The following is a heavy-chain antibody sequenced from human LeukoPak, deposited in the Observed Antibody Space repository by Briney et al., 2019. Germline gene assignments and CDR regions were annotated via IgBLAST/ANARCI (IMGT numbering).Heavy chain of an antibody. CDR1: GYTFTCYY. CDR2: MNPSGGST. Sequence: ASVKVSCKASGYTFTCYYMHWVRQAPGQGLEWMGIMNPSGGSTSYAQKFQGRVTMTRDTSTSTVYMELSSLRSEDTAVYYCARDPVPYSGSYYFDYWGQGTLVTVSS. CDR3: ARDPVPYSGSYYFDY. V-gene: IGHV1-46*01. D-gene: IGHD1-26*01. J-gene: IGHJ4*02.